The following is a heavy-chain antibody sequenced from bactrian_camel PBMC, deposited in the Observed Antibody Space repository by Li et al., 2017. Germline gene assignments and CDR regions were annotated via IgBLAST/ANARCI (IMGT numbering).Heavy chain of an antibody. Sequence: VQLVESGGGSVQAGGSLTLSCAAGRYTYKRNCMGWFRQRPGKDREGLAVTSPRRGVTYYADFVKGRFTISQDDTERMVYLQMNSLKPEDGHVLLCDPYILQCFQLVGTSSMEELGPGDPGHRL. CDR1: RYTYKRNC. J-gene: IGHJ4*01. V-gene: IGHV3S40*01. CDR3: DPYILQCFQLVGTSSMEE. D-gene: IGHD7*01. CDR2: TSPRRGVT.